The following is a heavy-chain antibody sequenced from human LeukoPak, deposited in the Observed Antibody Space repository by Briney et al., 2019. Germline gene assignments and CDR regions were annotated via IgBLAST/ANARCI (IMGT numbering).Heavy chain of an antibody. J-gene: IGHJ5*02. V-gene: IGHV4-59*01. CDR2: IYYSGST. CDR1: GGSISSYY. CDR3: ARDTIVVVVAATYGNWFDP. Sequence: PSETLSLTCTVSGGSISSYYWSWIRQPPGKGLEWIGYIYYSGSTNYNPSLKSRVTISVDTSRNQFSLKLSSVTAADTAVYYCARDTIVVVVAATYGNWFDPWGQGTLVTVSS. D-gene: IGHD2-15*01.